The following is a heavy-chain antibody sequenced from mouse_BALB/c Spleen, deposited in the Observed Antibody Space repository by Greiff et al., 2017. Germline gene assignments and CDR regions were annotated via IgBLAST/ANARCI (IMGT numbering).Heavy chain of an antibody. CDR1: GFTFTDYY. D-gene: IGHD2-4*01. Sequence: EVNVVESGGGLVQPGGSLRLSCATSGFTFTDYYMSWVRQPPGKALEWLGFIRNKANGYTTEYSASVKGRFTISRDNSQSILYLQMNTLRAEDSATYYCARDKDYAWFAYWGQGTLVTVSA. V-gene: IGHV7-3*02. J-gene: IGHJ3*01. CDR3: ARDKDYAWFAY. CDR2: IRNKANGYTT.